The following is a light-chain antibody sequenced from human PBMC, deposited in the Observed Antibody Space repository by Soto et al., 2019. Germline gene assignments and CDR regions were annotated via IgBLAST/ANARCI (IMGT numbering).Light chain of an antibody. J-gene: IGKJ4*01. Sequence: EIVMTQSPATLSVSPGERATLSCRASQSVSSNLAWYQQKPGQAPRLLIYGASTRATGIPARFSGSGSGTEFTLTISSLQSEDFATYYCQQTSSVPLSFGGGTKLEN. CDR3: QQTSSVPLS. CDR2: GAS. V-gene: IGKV3-15*01. CDR1: QSVSSN.